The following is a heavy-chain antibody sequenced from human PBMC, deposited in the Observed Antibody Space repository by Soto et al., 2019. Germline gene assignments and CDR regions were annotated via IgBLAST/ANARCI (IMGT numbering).Heavy chain of an antibody. CDR3: ARVRFGDPFDF. CDR2: FNPANRNT. J-gene: IGHJ4*02. CDR1: GYTFTNYG. V-gene: IGHV1-18*01. Sequence: QVQLVQSGAEVKRPGTSVKDYCKVSGYTFTNYGINWVRQAPGQGLEWVGWFNPANRNTNYAHKFQDRVSMTTDTSTNTAYMELRGLRSDDTAVYYCARVRFGDPFDFWGQGTLVTVSS. D-gene: IGHD2-21*02.